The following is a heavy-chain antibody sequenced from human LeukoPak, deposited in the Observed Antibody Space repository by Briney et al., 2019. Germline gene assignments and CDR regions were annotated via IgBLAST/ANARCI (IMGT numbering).Heavy chain of an antibody. CDR1: VYTFTGYY. Sequence: AAVKVSCKASVYTFTGYYMHGVRQARGRGVEWMGWIYPNRGGTNYAQKFQGRVTMTSDTSISTAYMELSRLRSDDTAVYYCARGHSSSWYGIPHWGQGTLVTVSS. CDR2: IYPNRGGT. J-gene: IGHJ1*01. CDR3: ARGHSSSWYGIPH. V-gene: IGHV1-2*02. D-gene: IGHD6-13*01.